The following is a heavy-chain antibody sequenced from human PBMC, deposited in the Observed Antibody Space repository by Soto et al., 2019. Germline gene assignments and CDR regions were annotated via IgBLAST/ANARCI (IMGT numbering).Heavy chain of an antibody. CDR2: ISHSETT. CDR3: AGFGVGDRDDK. J-gene: IGHJ4*02. CDR1: GSYITSGDYH. Sequence: SETLSLTCSVSGSYITSGDYHWTWIRQAPGKGLEWIGYISHSETTYYSPALKNRIIISSDFSMNQFSLRLNSVTAADTAVYFCAGFGVGDRDDKWGQGTLVTVS. D-gene: IGHD2-8*01. V-gene: IGHV4-30-4*01.